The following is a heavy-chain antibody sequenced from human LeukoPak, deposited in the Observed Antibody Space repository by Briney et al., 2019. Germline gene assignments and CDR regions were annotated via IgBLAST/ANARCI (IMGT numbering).Heavy chain of an antibody. J-gene: IGHJ4*02. CDR3: ARDNTIFGCYDY. V-gene: IGHV3-23*01. CDR1: GFTFSSYA. D-gene: IGHD3-3*01. Sequence: PGGSLRLSCAASGFTFSSYAMSWVRQAPGKGLEWVSAISGSGGSTFYADSVKGRFTISRDNSKNTLYLQMNSLRAGDTAVYYCARDNTIFGCYDYWGQGTLVTVSS. CDR2: ISGSGGST.